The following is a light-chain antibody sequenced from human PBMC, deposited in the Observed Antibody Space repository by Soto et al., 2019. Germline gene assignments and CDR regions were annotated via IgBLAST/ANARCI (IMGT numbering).Light chain of an antibody. Sequence: QSVVTQPPSVSGAPGQRVTISCTGSSSNIGAGYGVHWYQQLPGAAPKLLIYGNTNRPSGVPDRISGSQSGTSASLAITGLQAEDEAVYYCQTADTSLSVVFGGGTKLTVL. J-gene: IGLJ2*01. CDR1: SSNIGAGYG. CDR3: QTADTSLSVV. CDR2: GNT. V-gene: IGLV1-40*01.